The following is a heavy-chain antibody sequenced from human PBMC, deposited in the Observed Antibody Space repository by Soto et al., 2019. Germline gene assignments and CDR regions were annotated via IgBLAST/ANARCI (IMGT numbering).Heavy chain of an antibody. CDR2: LSETGHTT. CDR1: GFTFRNYA. D-gene: IGHD4-4*01. V-gene: IGHV3-23*01. CDR3: ARVPSYDYKYYYYMDL. Sequence: GGSLRLSCAASGFTFRNYAMSWVRQAPGRGLEWVSGLSETGHTTHYGDSTEGRFTVSRDNSKNTLFLQMNSLRAEDTATYYCARVPSYDYKYYYYMDLWGKGTTVTVSS. J-gene: IGHJ6*03.